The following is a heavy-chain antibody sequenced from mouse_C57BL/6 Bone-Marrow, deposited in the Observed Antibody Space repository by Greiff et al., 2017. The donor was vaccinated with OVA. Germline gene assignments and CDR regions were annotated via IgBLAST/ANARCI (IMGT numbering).Heavy chain of an antibody. J-gene: IGHJ2*01. CDR3: AREYYGSLFDD. V-gene: IGHV1-81*01. CDR1: GYTFTSYG. CDR2: IYPRSGNT. D-gene: IGHD1-1*01. Sequence: QVQLKESGAELARPGASVKLSCKASGYTFTSYGISWVKQRTGQGLEWIGEIYPRSGNTYYNEKFKGKATLTADKSSSTAYMELRSLTSEDSAVCFCAREYYGSLFDDWGQGTTLTVSS.